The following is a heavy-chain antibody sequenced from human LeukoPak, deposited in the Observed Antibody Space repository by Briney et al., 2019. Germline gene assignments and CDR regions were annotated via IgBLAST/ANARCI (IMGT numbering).Heavy chain of an antibody. CDR3: ARGSPHYYYYYYRDV. Sequence: ASVKVSCKASGYTFTGYYMHWVRQAPGQGLEWMGWINPNSGGTNYAQKFQGRVTMTRDTSISTAYMELSRLRSDDTAVYYCARGSPHYYYYYYRDVWGKGTTVTISS. V-gene: IGHV1-2*02. CDR2: INPNSGGT. J-gene: IGHJ6*03. CDR1: GYTFTGYY.